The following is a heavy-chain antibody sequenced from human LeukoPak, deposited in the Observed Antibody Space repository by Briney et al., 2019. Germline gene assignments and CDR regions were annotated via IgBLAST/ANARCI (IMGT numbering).Heavy chain of an antibody. V-gene: IGHV3-43*02. Sequence: GGSLRLSCAGSGFSFHDYAMHWVRQAPGKGLEWVSLISGDGGSTYYADSVKGRFTVSRDNSKNSLYVQMNSLRTEDTALYYCAKDSCSSTSCYVEYWGQGTLVTVSS. J-gene: IGHJ4*02. CDR1: GFSFHDYA. D-gene: IGHD2-2*01. CDR3: AKDSCSSTSCYVEY. CDR2: ISGDGGST.